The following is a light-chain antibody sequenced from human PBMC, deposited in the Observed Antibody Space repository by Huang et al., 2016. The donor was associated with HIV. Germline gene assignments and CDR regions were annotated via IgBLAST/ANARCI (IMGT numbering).Light chain of an antibody. CDR1: HSVSSD. CDR3: QQFNKWPYT. V-gene: IGKV3-15*01. J-gene: IGKJ2*01. Sequence: EIVMTQSPAPLSVAPGESATLPCRASHSVSSDLAWYQQNPGQAPRLLIYGASTRATGIPARFSGSGSGAEFTLTISSLQSEEFAVYYCQQFNKWPYTFGQGTKLEIK. CDR2: GAS.